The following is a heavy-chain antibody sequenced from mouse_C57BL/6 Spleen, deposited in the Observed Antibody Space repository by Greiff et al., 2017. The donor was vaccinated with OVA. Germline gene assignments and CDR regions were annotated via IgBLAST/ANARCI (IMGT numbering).Heavy chain of an antibody. Sequence: EVQVVESEGGLVQPGSSMKLSCTASGFTFSDYYMAWVRQVPEKGLEWVANINYDGSSTYYLDSLKSRFIISRDNAKNILYLQMSSLKSEDTATYYCARLNYYYDYWGQGTTLTVSS. D-gene: IGHD1-1*01. V-gene: IGHV5-16*01. CDR3: ARLNYYYDY. CDR2: INYDGSST. CDR1: GFTFSDYY. J-gene: IGHJ2*01.